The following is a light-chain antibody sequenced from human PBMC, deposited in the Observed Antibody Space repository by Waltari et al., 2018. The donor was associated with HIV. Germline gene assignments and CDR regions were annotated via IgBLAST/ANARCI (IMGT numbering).Light chain of an antibody. CDR1: QDIRTY. CDR2: SAT. CDR3: QLSYSTPRT. V-gene: IGKV1-39*01. J-gene: IGKJ2*01. Sequence: DIQMTQSPSSLSASVGDRVTITCRASQDIRTYLNWYQQKPGRAPNLLIYSATSLQSGVPSRFSGSGSGTEFTLTISSVQPEDFATYYCQLSYSTPRTFGQGTKLEIK.